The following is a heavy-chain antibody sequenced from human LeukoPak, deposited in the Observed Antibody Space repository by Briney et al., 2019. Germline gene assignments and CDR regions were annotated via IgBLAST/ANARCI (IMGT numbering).Heavy chain of an antibody. D-gene: IGHD6-19*01. Sequence: PGGSLRLSCAASGFTFNNYAMSWVRQAPGKGLEWLLAFSGSGGSTYYADSVKGRFTISRDNSKNTLYLQMSSLRAEDTALYYCAKDILVSSGWYGVFDYWGQGTLVTVSS. CDR1: GFTFNNYA. V-gene: IGHV3-23*01. CDR3: AKDILVSSGWYGVFDY. J-gene: IGHJ4*02. CDR2: FSGSGGST.